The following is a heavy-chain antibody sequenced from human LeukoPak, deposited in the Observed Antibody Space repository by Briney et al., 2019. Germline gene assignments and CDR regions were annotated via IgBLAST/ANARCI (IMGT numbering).Heavy chain of an antibody. J-gene: IGHJ6*02. CDR1: GGTFSSYA. CDR2: IIPIFGTT. Sequence: SVKVSCKASGGTFSSYAISWVRQAPGQGLEWMGGIIPIFGTTNYAQKFQGRVTITADESTSTAYMELSRLRSDDTAVYYCARAPGYYDSSGYYYGVYYYGMDVWGQGTTVTVSS. V-gene: IGHV1-69*13. CDR3: ARAPGYYDSSGYYYGVYYYGMDV. D-gene: IGHD3-22*01.